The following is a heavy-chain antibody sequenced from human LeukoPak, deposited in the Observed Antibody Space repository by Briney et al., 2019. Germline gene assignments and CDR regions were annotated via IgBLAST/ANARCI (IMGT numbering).Heavy chain of an antibody. CDR3: SRPLSFGELFRLDD. J-gene: IGHJ4*02. CDR1: GFTFSSYA. CDR2: ISGSGGST. D-gene: IGHD3-10*01. Sequence: GGSLRLSCAASGFTFSSYAMSWVRQAPGKGLEWVSSISGSGGSTYYADSVKGRFTISRDNSKNTLYLQMNSLRAEDTALYYCSRPLSFGELFRLDDWGQGTLVTVSS. V-gene: IGHV3-23*01.